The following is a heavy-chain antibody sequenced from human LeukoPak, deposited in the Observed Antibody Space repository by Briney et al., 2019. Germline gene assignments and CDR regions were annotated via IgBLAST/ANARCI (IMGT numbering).Heavy chain of an antibody. CDR2: ISSRSSYT. V-gene: IGHV3-11*03. CDR3: ARTLGWDDAFDI. Sequence: GGSLRLSCAASGFTFSDYQMNWVRQVPGKGLEWIPYISSRSSYTNYADSVKGRFTVSRDNARNSLYLQMNSPRAEDTAVYYCARTLGWDDAFDIWGQGTMVTVSS. D-gene: IGHD3-16*01. J-gene: IGHJ3*02. CDR1: GFTFSDYQ.